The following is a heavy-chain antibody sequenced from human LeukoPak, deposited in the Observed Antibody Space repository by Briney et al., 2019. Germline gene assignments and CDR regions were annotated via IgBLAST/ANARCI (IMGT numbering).Heavy chain of an antibody. V-gene: IGHV3-21*01. D-gene: IGHD4-17*01. CDR2: ITSGSGAI. CDR1: GFTFTTCT. CDR3: ARDSRTHGASPDY. Sequence: GGSLRLSCTASGFTFTTCTMNWFRQAPGKGLEWVSCITSGSGAIYYADSVKGRFTISRDDARHSLFLEMNSLRAEATAVYYCARDSRTHGASPDYWGQGTLATVSS. J-gene: IGHJ4*02.